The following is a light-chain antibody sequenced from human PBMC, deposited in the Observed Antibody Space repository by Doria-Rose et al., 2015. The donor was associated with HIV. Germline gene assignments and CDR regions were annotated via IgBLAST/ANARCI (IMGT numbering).Light chain of an antibody. V-gene: IGKV4-1*01. CDR2: WAS. J-gene: IGKJ3*01. CDR1: QRLLYTSNNY. CDR3: QQYYDTPS. Sequence: TQSPESLGMSLGERATLDCKSNQRLLYTSNNYSTWYQQKPGQPPKLLMYWASTRQSGVPARFSGSVSGTDFTLTISSLEAEDVAVYYCQQYYDTPSFGPGTTVDIK.